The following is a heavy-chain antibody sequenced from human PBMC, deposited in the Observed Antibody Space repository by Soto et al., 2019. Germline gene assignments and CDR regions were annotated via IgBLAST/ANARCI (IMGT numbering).Heavy chain of an antibody. CDR1: GGSISSGGYY. Sequence: PSETLSLTFTVSGGSISSGGYYWYWIRQHPGKGLEWIGYIYYSGTTYYNPSLKSRVTISVDTSKNQFSLKLSSVTAADTAVYYCAASCVACGGFNYYGMDVWGQGTTVTVS. CDR2: IYYSGTT. J-gene: IGHJ6*02. D-gene: IGHD2-21*01. V-gene: IGHV4-31*03. CDR3: AASCVACGGFNYYGMDV.